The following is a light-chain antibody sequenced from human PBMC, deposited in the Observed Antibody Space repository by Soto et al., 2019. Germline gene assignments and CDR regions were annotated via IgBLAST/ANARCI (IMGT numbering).Light chain of an antibody. J-gene: IGKJ4*01. CDR2: GSS. Sequence: DIQMTQSPSSVSVSVGDTVTITCRANQGIDDWLAWYQQKPGKAPKLLMYGSSTLQSGVPSRFSGSRSATDFILTISSLQPEDFATYYCQQAKDFPLTFGGGTKVEIK. CDR3: QQAKDFPLT. V-gene: IGKV1-12*01. CDR1: QGIDDW.